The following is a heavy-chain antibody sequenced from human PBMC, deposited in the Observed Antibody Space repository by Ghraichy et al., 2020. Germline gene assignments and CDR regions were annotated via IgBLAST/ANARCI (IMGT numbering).Heavy chain of an antibody. J-gene: IGHJ4*02. CDR1: GGSFSGYY. CDR3: ARGPGSDIVVVPAAILGVNPVDY. V-gene: IGHV4-34*01. Sequence: SETLSLTCAVYGGSFSGYYWSWIRQPPGKGLEWIGEINHSGSTNYNPSLKSRVTISVDTSKNQFSLKLSSVTAADTAVYYCARGPGSDIVVVPAAILGVNPVDYWGQGTLVTVSS. CDR2: INHSGST. D-gene: IGHD2-2*02.